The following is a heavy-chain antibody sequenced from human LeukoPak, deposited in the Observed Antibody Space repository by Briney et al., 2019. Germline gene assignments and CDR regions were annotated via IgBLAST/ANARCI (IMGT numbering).Heavy chain of an antibody. J-gene: IGHJ4*02. D-gene: IGHD6-19*01. CDR3: AKDFADSSGCFDY. Sequence: PGGSLRLSRAASGFTFDDYAMHWVRQAPGKGLEWVSGISWNSGSIGYADSVKGRFTISRDNAKNPLYLQMNSLRAEDTALYYCAKDFADSSGCFDYWGQGTLVTVSS. CDR2: ISWNSGSI. V-gene: IGHV3-9*01. CDR1: GFTFDDYA.